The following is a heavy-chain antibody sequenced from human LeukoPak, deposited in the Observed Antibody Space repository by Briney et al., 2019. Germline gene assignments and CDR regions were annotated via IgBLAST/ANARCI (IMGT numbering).Heavy chain of an antibody. CDR2: IYTSGST. V-gene: IGHV4-61*02. J-gene: IGHJ4*02. CDR1: GDSISSASYY. D-gene: IGHD3-3*01. CDR3: ARDEGVLRFLEY. Sequence: SETLSLTCTVSGDSISSASYYWSWIRQPAGKGLEWIGRIYTSGSTNYNPSLKSRVTMSLDASRNQFSLRLTSVTAADTAVYFCARDEGVLRFLEYWGQGIQVTVSS.